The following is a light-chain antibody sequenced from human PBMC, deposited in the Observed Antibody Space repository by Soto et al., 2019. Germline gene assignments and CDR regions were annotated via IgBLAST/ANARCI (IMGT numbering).Light chain of an antibody. Sequence: DIQLTQSPSSLSASVGDRVTITCQSSQDINNYLNWYQQKPGKAPKLLICDAASVETGGPSRLSGSGSGTHFTFTISSLEPEDIAKYHCQHYEYPPLTFGGGTRVELK. CDR2: DAA. CDR1: QDINNY. J-gene: IGKJ4*01. CDR3: QHYEYPPLT. V-gene: IGKV1-33*01.